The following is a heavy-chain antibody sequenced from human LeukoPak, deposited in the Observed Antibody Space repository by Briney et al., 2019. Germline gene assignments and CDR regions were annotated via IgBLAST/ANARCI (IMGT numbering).Heavy chain of an antibody. CDR1: GGSISSYY. V-gene: IGHV4-59*01. Sequence: SETLSLTCTVSGGSISSYYWSWMRQPPGKRLEWMGYIYYSGSTNYNPSLKSRVTISVDTSNNQFSLKLSSVTAADTAVYYCARSTYYYDIDYWGQGILVTVSS. CDR3: ARSTYYYDIDY. CDR2: IYYSGST. D-gene: IGHD3-22*01. J-gene: IGHJ4*02.